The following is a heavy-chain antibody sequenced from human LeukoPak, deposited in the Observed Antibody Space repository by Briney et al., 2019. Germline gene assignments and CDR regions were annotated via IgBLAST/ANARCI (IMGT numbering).Heavy chain of an antibody. CDR2: INPTGTGT. CDR1: GYTFTNYY. V-gene: IGHV1-46*01. Sequence: ASVKVSCKASGYTFTNYYMHWVRRAPGQGLEWMGLINPTGTGTNYAQKFRGRVTMTRDTSTTTVYMELSSLTSEDTAVYYCAREEYGGYFDYWGQGTLVTVSS. J-gene: IGHJ4*02. D-gene: IGHD2-21*01. CDR3: AREEYGGYFDY.